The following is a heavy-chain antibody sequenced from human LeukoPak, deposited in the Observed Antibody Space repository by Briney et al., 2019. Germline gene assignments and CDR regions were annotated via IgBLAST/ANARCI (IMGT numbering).Heavy chain of an antibody. D-gene: IGHD3-10*01. J-gene: IGHJ4*02. CDR1: GGFFSGYY. CDR2: INHSGST. CDR3: ARAYYYGSGSYDY. Sequence: PSETLSLTCAVYGGFFSGYYWSWIRQPPGKGLEWIGEINHSGSTNYNPSLKSRVTISVDTSKNQFSLKLSSVTAADTAVYYCARAYYYGSGSYDYWGQGTLVTVSS. V-gene: IGHV4-34*01.